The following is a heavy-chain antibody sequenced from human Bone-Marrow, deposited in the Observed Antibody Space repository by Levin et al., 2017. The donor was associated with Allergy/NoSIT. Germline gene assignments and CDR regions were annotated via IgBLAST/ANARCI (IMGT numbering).Heavy chain of an antibody. CDR2: VSWNSGTI. D-gene: IGHD4-23*01. J-gene: IGHJ6*02. CDR1: GFTFTDYA. V-gene: IGHV3-9*01. Sequence: LSLTCAASGFTFTDYAIHWIRQAPGRGLEWVSGVSWNSGTIGYADSVKGRFTISRDNAKNSLYLQMNSLRTEDTALYFCARHNDYGGNGYYYYGMDVWGQGTTVTVSS. CDR3: ARHNDYGGNGYYYYGMDV.